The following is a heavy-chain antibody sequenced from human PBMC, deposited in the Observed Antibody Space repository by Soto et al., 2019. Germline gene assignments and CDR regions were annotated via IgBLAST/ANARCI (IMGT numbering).Heavy chain of an antibody. D-gene: IGHD2-8*01. Sequence: QVQLVESGGGVVQPGRSLRLSCAASGFTFSSYAMHWVRQAPGKGLEWVAVISYDGSNKYYADSVKGRFTISRDNSKNTLYLQMNSLRAEYTAVYYCASLVHAALYNWFDPWGQGTLVTVSS. CDR3: ASLVHAALYNWFDP. CDR1: GFTFSSYA. J-gene: IGHJ5*02. CDR2: ISYDGSNK. V-gene: IGHV3-30-3*01.